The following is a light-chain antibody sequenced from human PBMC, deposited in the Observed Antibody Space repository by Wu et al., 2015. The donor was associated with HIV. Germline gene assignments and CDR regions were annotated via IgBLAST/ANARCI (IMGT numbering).Light chain of an antibody. CDR2: GAS. CDR1: QSVSSK. J-gene: IGKJ1*01. CDR3: QQYNVWPRT. Sequence: EIVMTQSPATLSVSPGERATLSCRASQSVSSKLIWYQQKPGQAPRLLIYGASTRVTGIPARFSGSGSGTEFTLTIDSMQSEDFALYYCQQYNVWPRTFGQGTKVEIK. V-gene: IGKV3-15*01.